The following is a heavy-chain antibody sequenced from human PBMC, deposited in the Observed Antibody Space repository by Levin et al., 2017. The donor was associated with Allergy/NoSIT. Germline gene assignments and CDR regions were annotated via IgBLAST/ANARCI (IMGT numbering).Heavy chain of an antibody. CDR3: ARALRRYYYDSSGYYDDAFDI. CDR1: GGTFSSYT. V-gene: IGHV1-69*02. Sequence: KISCKASGGTFSSYTISWVRQAPGQGLEWMGRIIPILGIANYAQKFQGRVTITADKSTSTAYMELSSLRSEDTAVYYCARALRRYYYDSSGYYDDAFDIWGQGTMVTVSS. J-gene: IGHJ3*02. CDR2: IIPILGIA. D-gene: IGHD3-22*01.